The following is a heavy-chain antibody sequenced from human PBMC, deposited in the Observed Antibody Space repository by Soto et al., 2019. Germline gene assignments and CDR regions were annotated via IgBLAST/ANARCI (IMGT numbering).Heavy chain of an antibody. CDR3: ATDLPTAGGGEFDY. V-gene: IGHV3-15*01. D-gene: IGHD2-21*01. J-gene: IGHJ4*02. Sequence: PGESLKISCKGSGYSFTSYWMIWVRQAPGKGLEWVGHIRSKAEGEATNYAAPVKGRFSISRDDSTNTQSLQMNSLKSEDTAVYYCATDLPTAGGGEFDYWGQGTLVTVSS. CDR1: GYSFTSYW. CDR2: IRSKAEGEAT.